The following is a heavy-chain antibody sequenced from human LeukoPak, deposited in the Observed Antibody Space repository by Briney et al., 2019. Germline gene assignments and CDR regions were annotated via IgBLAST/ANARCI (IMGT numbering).Heavy chain of an antibody. V-gene: IGHV4-59*12. Sequence: SETLSLTCTVSGGSISSYYWSWIRQPPGKGLEWIGYIYYSGSTNYNPSLKSRVTISVDTSKNQFSLKLSSVTAADTAVYYCARRGAVAGTSALDYWGQGTLVTVSS. CDR3: ARRGAVAGTSALDY. CDR1: GGSISSYY. D-gene: IGHD6-19*01. J-gene: IGHJ4*02. CDR2: IYYSGST.